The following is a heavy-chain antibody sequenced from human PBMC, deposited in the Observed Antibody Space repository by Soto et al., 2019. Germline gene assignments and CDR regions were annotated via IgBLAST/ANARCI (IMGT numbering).Heavy chain of an antibody. J-gene: IGHJ4*02. V-gene: IGHV3-30*18. D-gene: IGHD2-15*01. CDR2: ISYDGSNK. Sequence: GGSLRLSCAASGFTFSSYGMHWVRQAPGKGLEWVAVISYDGSNKYYADSVKGRFTISRDNSKNTLYLQMNSLRAEDTAVYYCAKGGGGLAAPDYYFDYWGQGTLVTVSS. CDR3: AKGGGGLAAPDYYFDY. CDR1: GFTFSSYG.